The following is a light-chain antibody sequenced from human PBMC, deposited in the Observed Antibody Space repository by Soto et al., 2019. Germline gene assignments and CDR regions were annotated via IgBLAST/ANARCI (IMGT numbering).Light chain of an antibody. CDR3: QQYNNWPPVYT. CDR1: QSVRNK. V-gene: IGKV3D-15*01. Sequence: EVVLTQSPATLSVSPGQRATLSCRASQSVRNKLAWYQQKPGQAPRLLIYDASTRATGIPARFSGSGSGTDFTLTISSLQSEDFVVYYCQQYNNWPPVYTFGQGTKLEIK. J-gene: IGKJ2*01. CDR2: DAS.